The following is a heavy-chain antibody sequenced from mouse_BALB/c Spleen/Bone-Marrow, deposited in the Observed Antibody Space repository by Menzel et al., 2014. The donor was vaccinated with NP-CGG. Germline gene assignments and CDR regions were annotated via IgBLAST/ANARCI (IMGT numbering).Heavy chain of an antibody. V-gene: IGHV2-6-5*01. CDR1: GFSLTDYG. D-gene: IGHD2-3*01. J-gene: IGHJ4*01. CDR3: AKDGYYLFY. CDR2: IWGGGST. Sequence: VKVVESGPGLVAPSQSLSIPCTVSGFSLTDYGLSWIRQPPGKGLEWLGVIWGGGSTYYNSALKSRLSISKDNSKSQVFLKMNSLQTDDTAMYYCAKDGYYLFYWGQGTSVTVSS.